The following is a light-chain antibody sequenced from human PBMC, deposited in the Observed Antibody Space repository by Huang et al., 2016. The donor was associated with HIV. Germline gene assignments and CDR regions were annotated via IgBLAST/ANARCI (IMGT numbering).Light chain of an antibody. V-gene: IGKV3D-15*01. Sequence: EIVMTQSPVTLSVSPGERATLSCRSRQSVPKYLAWYQQRPGQPPRLLIHGSTSRASGIPAGFTGGGAGKEFTLTISSLQSEDFAIYCCQQYDNGPYTFGQGTNLEIK. CDR3: QQYDNGPYT. CDR2: GST. CDR1: QSVPKY. J-gene: IGKJ2*01.